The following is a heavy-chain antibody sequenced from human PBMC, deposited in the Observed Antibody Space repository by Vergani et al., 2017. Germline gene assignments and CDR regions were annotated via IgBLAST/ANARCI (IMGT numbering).Heavy chain of an antibody. D-gene: IGHD5-12*01. CDR1: GYSISSGYY. V-gene: IGHV4-38-2*01. CDR2: IYHSGST. Sequence: QVQLEESGPGLVKPSETLSLTCAVSGYSISSGYYWGWIRQPPGKGLEWIGSIYHSGSTYYNPSLKRRVTISGDTSKNQFSLKLSSVTAADTAVYYCARLRLEDSGYDFGGMDVWGQGTTVTVSS. CDR3: ARLRLEDSGYDFGGMDV. J-gene: IGHJ6*02.